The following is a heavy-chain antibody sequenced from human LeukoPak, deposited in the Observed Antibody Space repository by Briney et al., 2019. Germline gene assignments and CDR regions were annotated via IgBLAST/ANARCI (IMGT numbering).Heavy chain of an antibody. CDR3: ARHERGAENLDY. D-gene: IGHD1-1*01. CDR1: GASISNYH. Sequence: SETLSLTCTVSGASISNYHWSWMRQPPGKGLECIGYVSYSGRTNHNPSLKSRVTISADTSKNQFSLKLTSVTAADTAVYYCARHERGAENLDYWGQGTLVTVSS. J-gene: IGHJ4*02. CDR2: VSYSGRT. V-gene: IGHV4-59*08.